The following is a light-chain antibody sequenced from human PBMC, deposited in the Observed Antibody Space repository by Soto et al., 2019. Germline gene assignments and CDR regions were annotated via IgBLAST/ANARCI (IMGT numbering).Light chain of an antibody. Sequence: DIQMTQSPSSLSASIGDRVTITCRASQGIDNFLAWFQQTPGKAPKSLIYDASDLHSGVPSRFSGSGSGTDFTLTISSLQPEDFATYYCHQYKTYPLTFGGGTKVEIK. V-gene: IGKV1-16*01. CDR3: HQYKTYPLT. CDR1: QGIDNF. J-gene: IGKJ4*01. CDR2: DAS.